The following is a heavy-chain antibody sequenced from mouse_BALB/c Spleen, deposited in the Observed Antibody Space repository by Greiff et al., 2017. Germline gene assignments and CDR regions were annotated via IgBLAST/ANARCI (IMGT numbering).Heavy chain of an antibody. D-gene: IGHD4-1*01. CDR3: ARVRELTGRYYYAMDY. CDR2: IWAGGST. J-gene: IGHJ4*01. Sequence: VQLQESGPGLVAPSQSLSITCTVSGFSLTSYGVHWVRQPPGKGLEWLGVIWAGGSTNYNSALMSRLSISKDNSKSQVFLKMNSLQTDDTAMYYCARVRELTGRYYYAMDYWGQGTSVTVSS. V-gene: IGHV2-9*02. CDR1: GFSLTSYG.